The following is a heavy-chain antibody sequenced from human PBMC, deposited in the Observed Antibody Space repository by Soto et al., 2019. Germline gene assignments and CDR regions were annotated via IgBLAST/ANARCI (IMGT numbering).Heavy chain of an antibody. D-gene: IGHD2-2*01. CDR2: IDPSDSYV. V-gene: IGHV5-10-1*01. J-gene: IGHJ4*02. CDR3: TRRASSSFYHFDF. Sequence: GESLKISCQASGYSFTAYWITWVRQMPGKGLEWMATIDPSDSYVDYSPSFRGHVTFSVDRSITTVYLQWNSLKPSDSAMYFGTRRASSSFYHFDFWGQGALVTFSS. CDR1: GYSFTAYW.